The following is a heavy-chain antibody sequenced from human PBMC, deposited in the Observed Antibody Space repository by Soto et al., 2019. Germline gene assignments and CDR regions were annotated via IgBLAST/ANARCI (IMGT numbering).Heavy chain of an antibody. CDR2: IIPVFDKA. Sequence: QVQLVQCGADVKKPGSSVKVSCKTSGGSFGSSAISWVRQAPAQGLEWMGEIIPVFDKANYAQNFQGRLTITADELTGTVFMELSSLRSEDTAVYFCARLRRDWGDAFDLWGLGTFVTVSS. V-gene: IGHV1-69*01. CDR3: ARLRRDWGDAFDL. CDR1: GGSFGSSA. D-gene: IGHD3-16*01. J-gene: IGHJ3*01.